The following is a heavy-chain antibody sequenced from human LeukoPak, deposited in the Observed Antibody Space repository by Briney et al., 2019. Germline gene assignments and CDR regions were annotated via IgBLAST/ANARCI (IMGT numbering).Heavy chain of an antibody. CDR2: IYYSGSP. D-gene: IGHD3-10*01. J-gene: IGHJ4*02. Sequence: PSETLSLTCTVSGGSISSSSYYWGWIRQPPGKGLEWIGSIYYSGSPYYNPSLKSRVTISVDTSKNQFSLKLSSVTAADTAVYYCARAMVRGVTKYYFDYWGQGTLVTVSS. CDR1: GGSISSSSYY. CDR3: ARAMVRGVTKYYFDY. V-gene: IGHV4-39*07.